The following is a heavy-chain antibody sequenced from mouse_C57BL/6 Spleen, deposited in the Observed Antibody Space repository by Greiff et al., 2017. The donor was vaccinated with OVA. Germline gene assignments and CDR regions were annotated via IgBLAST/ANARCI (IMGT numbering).Heavy chain of an antibody. CDR2: ISSGSSTI. CDR1: GFTFSDYG. J-gene: IGHJ2*01. Sequence: EVKLMESGGGLVKPGGSLKLSCAASGFTFSDYGMHWVRQAPEKGLEWVAYISSGSSTIYYADTVKGRFTISRDNAKNTLFLQMTSLRSEDTAMYYGASSDYGSIDYWGQGTTLTVSS. D-gene: IGHD1-1*01. V-gene: IGHV5-17*01. CDR3: ASSDYGSIDY.